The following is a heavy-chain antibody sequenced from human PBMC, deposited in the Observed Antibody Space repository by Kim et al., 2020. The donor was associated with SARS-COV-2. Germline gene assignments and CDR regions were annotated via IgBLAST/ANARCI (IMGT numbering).Heavy chain of an antibody. CDR2: ISHDGSQA. CDR1: GFTFGNYG. Sequence: GSLRLSCAASGFTFGNYGGHWVRQAPGKGLEWVAFISHDGSQAYYRDSVKGRFMISRDNLKNTMFLEMNSLGAEDTGVYYCTKRGATTGTMYYYGLDVWGQGTTVTVSS. V-gene: IGHV3-30*02. CDR3: TKRGATTGTMYYYGLDV. D-gene: IGHD6-13*01. J-gene: IGHJ6*02.